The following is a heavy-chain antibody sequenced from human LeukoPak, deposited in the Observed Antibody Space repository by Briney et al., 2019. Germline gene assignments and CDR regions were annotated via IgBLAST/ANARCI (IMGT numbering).Heavy chain of an antibody. V-gene: IGHV3-74*01. CDR1: GITVSKYW. J-gene: IGHJ6*02. CDR3: TRDANHYGGMDV. CDR2: IHSDGSTT. Sequence: PGGSLRLFCAASGITVSKYWMHWVRQVPGKGLVWVSRIHSDGSTTDYADSVKGRFTITRDSAKNTLYLEMNSLRVEDTAVYYCTRDANHYGGMDVWGQGTTVTVSS.